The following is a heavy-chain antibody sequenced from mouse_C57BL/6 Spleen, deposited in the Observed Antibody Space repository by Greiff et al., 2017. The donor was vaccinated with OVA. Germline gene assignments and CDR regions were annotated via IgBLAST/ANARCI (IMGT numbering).Heavy chain of an antibody. J-gene: IGHJ1*03. D-gene: IGHD2-1*01. CDR2: IYPRSGNT. V-gene: IGHV1-81*01. CDR3: ARWDGNYERYFDV. CDR1: GYTFTSYG. Sequence: VQLQQSGAELARPGASVKLSCKASGYTFTSYGISWVKQRTGQGLEWIGEIYPRSGNTYYNEKFKGKATLTADKSSSTAYMELRSLTSEDSAVYFCARWDGNYERYFDVWGTGTTVTVSS.